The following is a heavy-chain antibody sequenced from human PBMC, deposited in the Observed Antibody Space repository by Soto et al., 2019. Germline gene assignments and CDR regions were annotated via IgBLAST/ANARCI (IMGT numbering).Heavy chain of an antibody. CDR3: PRDKGVVLLH. D-gene: IGHD3-3*01. J-gene: IGHJ4*02. V-gene: IGHV3-33*01. CDR1: GFTFSSYG. CDR2: IWYDGSNK. Sequence: QVQLVESGGGVVQPGRSLTLSCAASGFTFSSYGMHWVRQAPGKGVEWVAVIWYDGSNKYYADSVKGRFTISRDNSKNTLYLQMNSLRAEDTAVYYCPRDKGVVLLHWGQGTLVTVSS.